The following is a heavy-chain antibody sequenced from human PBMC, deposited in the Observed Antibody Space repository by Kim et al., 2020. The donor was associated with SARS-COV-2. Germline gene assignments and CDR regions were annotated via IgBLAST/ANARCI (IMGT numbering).Heavy chain of an antibody. D-gene: IGHD6-19*01. Sequence: YAQKFQGRVTMTRNTSISTAYMELSSLRSEDTAVYYCARGLAVAGNPGGSWGQGTLVTVSS. CDR3: ARGLAVAGNPGGS. J-gene: IGHJ5*02. V-gene: IGHV1-8*01.